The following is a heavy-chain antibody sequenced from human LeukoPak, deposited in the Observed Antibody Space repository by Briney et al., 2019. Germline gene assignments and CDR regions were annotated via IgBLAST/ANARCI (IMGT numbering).Heavy chain of an antibody. CDR3: AKAHSGSYYGSFLDY. J-gene: IGHJ4*02. CDR2: ISSSSSYT. D-gene: IGHD1-26*01. Sequence: GGSLRLSCAASGFTFSSYSMNWVRQAPGKGLEWVSSISSSSSYTYYADSVKGRFTISRDNAKNSLYLQMNSLRAEDMALYYCAKAHSGSYYGSFLDYWGQGTLVTVSS. V-gene: IGHV3-21*04. CDR1: GFTFSSYS.